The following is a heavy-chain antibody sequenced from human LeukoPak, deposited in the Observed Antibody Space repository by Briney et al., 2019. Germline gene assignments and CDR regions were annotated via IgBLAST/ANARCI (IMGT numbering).Heavy chain of an antibody. CDR1: GFTFSSYE. D-gene: IGHD2-15*01. CDR3: ASLGYCSGGSCYDRRGWFDP. Sequence: GGSLRLSCAASGFTFSSYEMNWVRQAPGKGLEWVSYISSSGSTIYYADSVKGRFTISGDNAKNSLYLQMNSLRAEDTAVYYCASLGYCSGGSCYDRRGWFDPWGQGTLVTVSS. J-gene: IGHJ5*02. V-gene: IGHV3-48*03. CDR2: ISSSGSTI.